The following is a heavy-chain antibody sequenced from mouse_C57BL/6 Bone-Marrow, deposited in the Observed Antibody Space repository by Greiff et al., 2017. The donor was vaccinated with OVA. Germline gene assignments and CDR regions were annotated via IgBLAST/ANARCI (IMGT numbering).Heavy chain of an antibody. CDR3: SRSNYGKGFAY. D-gene: IGHD2-1*01. J-gene: IGHJ3*01. V-gene: IGHV1-80*01. Sequence: QVQLQQSGAELVKPGASVKISCKASGYAFSSYWMNWVKQRPGKGLEWIGQIYPGDGDTNYNGKFKGKATLTADKSSSTAYMQLSSLTSEDSAVYFCSRSNYGKGFAYWGQGTLVTVSA. CDR2: IYPGDGDT. CDR1: GYAFSSYW.